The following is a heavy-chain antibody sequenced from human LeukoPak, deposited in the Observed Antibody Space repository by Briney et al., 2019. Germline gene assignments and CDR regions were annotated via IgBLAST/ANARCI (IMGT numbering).Heavy chain of an antibody. CDR2: ISYDGSNK. CDR3: ARVGATTSPFDY. V-gene: IGHV3-30-3*01. J-gene: IGHJ4*02. Sequence: GGSLRLSCAASGFTFSIYWMSWVRQAPGKGLEWVAVISYDGSNKYYADSVKGRFTISRDNSKNTLYLQMNSLRAEDTAVYYCARVGATTSPFDYWGQGTLVTVSS. CDR1: GFTFSIYW. D-gene: IGHD1-26*01.